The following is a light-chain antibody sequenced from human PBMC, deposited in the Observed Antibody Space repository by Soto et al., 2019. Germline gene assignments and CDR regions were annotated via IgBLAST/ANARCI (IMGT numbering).Light chain of an antibody. V-gene: IGKV1-9*01. CDR1: QGISTY. J-gene: IGKJ2*01. CDR3: QQLNSDWYA. Sequence: DIQLTQSPSFLSASVGDRVTITCRASQGISTYLAWYLQRPGKAPKLLIYGASTLQSGVPSRFSGSGSGTEFTLSISSRQPEDFGTYYCQQLNSDWYAFGQGTKLAIK. CDR2: GAS.